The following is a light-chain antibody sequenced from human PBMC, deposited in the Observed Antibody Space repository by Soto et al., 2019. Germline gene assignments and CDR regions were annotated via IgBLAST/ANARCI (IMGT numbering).Light chain of an antibody. CDR3: LLSYSSSVV. CDR1: TGAVTSGHY. J-gene: IGLJ2*01. V-gene: IGLV7-46*01. CDR2: DTS. Sequence: QTVVTQEPSLTVSPGGTVTLTCGSSTGAVTSGHYPYWFQQKPGQAPRTLIYDTSNKHSWTPARFSGSLFGGKTALTLSGAQPEDEAEYYFLLSYSSSVVIGGGTKVTVL.